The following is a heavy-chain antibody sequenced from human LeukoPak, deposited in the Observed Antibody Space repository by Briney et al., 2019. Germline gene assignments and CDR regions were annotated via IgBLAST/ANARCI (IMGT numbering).Heavy chain of an antibody. D-gene: IGHD6-19*01. CDR1: DYSIRSGYY. J-gene: IGHJ4*02. V-gene: IGHV4-38-2*01. CDR2: IQNSGTT. Sequence: SETLSLTCAASDYSIRSGYYWGWVRQPPGKGLEWIASIQNSGTTYFNPSLKSRVTISVDMSTNQFSLKLTSVTAADTAVYYCARWAVTGITYWGQGALVTVSS. CDR3: ARWAVTGITY.